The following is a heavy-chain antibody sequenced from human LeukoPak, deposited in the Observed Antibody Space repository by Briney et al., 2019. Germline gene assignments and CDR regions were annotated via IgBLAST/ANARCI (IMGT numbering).Heavy chain of an antibody. CDR3: ARVGAPRPPTYAGYYFDY. Sequence: SETLSLTCTVSGGSISSYYWSWIRQPAGKGLEWIGRIYTSGSTNYNPSLKSRVTISVDTSKNQFSLKLSSVTAADTAVYYCARVGAPRPPTYAGYYFDYWGQGTLVTVSS. V-gene: IGHV4-4*07. CDR1: GGSISSYY. CDR2: IYTSGST. D-gene: IGHD2-8*01. J-gene: IGHJ4*02.